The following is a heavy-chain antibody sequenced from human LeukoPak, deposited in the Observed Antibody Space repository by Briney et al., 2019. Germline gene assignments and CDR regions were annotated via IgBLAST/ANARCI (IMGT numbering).Heavy chain of an antibody. D-gene: IGHD3-3*01. J-gene: IGHJ6*02. CDR1: GFTFSSYG. CDR2: IWYDGSNK. Sequence: GGSLRLSCAASGFTFSSYGMHWVRQAPGKGLEWVAVIWYDGSNKYYADSVKGRFTISRDNSKNTLYLQMNSLRAEDTAVYYCARDGLRFLEWLSYYYYYYGMDVWGQGTTVTVSS. CDR3: ARDGLRFLEWLSYYYYYYGMDV. V-gene: IGHV3-33*08.